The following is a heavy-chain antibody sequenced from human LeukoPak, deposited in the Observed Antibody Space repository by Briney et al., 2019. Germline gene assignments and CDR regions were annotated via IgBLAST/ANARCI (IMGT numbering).Heavy chain of an antibody. CDR2: INPNSGGT. V-gene: IGHV1-2*02. D-gene: IGHD6-13*01. CDR3: ARTIAAAGDTNFDY. CDR1: GYTFTGYY. J-gene: IGHJ4*02. Sequence: ASVKVSCKAPGYTFTGYYMHWVRQAPGQGLEWMGWINPNSGGTNYAQKFQGRVTMTRDTSISTAYMELSRLRSDDTAVYYCARTIAAAGDTNFDYWGQGTLVTVSS.